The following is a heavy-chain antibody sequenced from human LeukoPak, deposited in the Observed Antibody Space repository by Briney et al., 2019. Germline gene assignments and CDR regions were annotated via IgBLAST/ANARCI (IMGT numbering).Heavy chain of an antibody. CDR2: ISYDGSNK. J-gene: IGHJ4*02. Sequence: PGGSLRPSCAASGFTFSNYGMHWVRQAPGKGLEWVAVISYDGSNKYYADSVKGRFTISRDNSKNTLYLQMNSLRAEDTAVYYCAKGGSLDYDFWSGYGGYFDYWGQGTLVTVSS. V-gene: IGHV3-30*18. CDR1: GFTFSNYG. CDR3: AKGGSLDYDFWSGYGGYFDY. D-gene: IGHD3-3*01.